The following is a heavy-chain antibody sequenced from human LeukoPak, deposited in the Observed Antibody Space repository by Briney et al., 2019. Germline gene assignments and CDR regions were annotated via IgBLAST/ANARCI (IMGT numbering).Heavy chain of an antibody. Sequence: GASVKVSCKASGYTFTGYYMHWVRQAPGQGLEWMGRINPNSGGTNYAQKFRGRVTMTRDTSISTAYMELSRLRSDDTAVYYCARSIGYCSSTSCSFDYWGQGTLVTVSS. CDR2: INPNSGGT. J-gene: IGHJ4*02. V-gene: IGHV1-2*06. D-gene: IGHD2-2*01. CDR3: ARSIGYCSSTSCSFDY. CDR1: GYTFTGYY.